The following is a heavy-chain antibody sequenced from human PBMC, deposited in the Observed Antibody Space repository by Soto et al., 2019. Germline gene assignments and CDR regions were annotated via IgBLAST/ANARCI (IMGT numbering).Heavy chain of an antibody. J-gene: IGHJ5*02. CDR1: GFTFSSYN. Sequence: EVQLVESGGGLVQPGGSLRLSCSASGFTFSSYNMNWVRQAPGKGLEWVSYISSSSTTKYYADSVKGRFTISRDNAKNPLYLQRNSLRDEDTAGYYGARPSSGWQNWFDPWGQGPLATVSS. CDR3: ARPSSGWQNWFDP. V-gene: IGHV3-48*02. CDR2: ISSSSTTK. D-gene: IGHD6-19*01.